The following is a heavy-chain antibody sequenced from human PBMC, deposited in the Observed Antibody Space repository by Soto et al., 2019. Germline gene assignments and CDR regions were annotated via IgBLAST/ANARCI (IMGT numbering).Heavy chain of an antibody. CDR2: LFNSGST. J-gene: IGHJ5*02. CDR1: GGSITNFY. V-gene: IGHV4-59*01. D-gene: IGHD6-19*01. CDR3: ARSPGLGNWFDP. Sequence: PSETLSLTCNVSGGSITNFYWSWIRQTPGRGLEWIGWLFNSGSTNYNPSLRSRVTMSVDTSKNHFSLHLTSVTAADTAVYYCARSPGLGNWFDPWGQGTLVTVFS.